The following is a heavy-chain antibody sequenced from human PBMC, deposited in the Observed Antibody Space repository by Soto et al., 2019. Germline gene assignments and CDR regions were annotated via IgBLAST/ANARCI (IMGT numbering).Heavy chain of an antibody. CDR2: ISAYNGNT. V-gene: IGHV1-18*01. D-gene: IGHD2-15*01. CDR3: ARVPSYCSGGSCYLYYFDY. J-gene: IGHJ4*02. Sequence: QVQLVQSGAEVKKPGASVKVSCKASGYTFTSYGISWVRQAPGQGLEWMGWISAYNGNTNYAQERQGRVTMTTDTSTSTAYMELRSLRSDDTAVYYCARVPSYCSGGSCYLYYFDYWGQGTLVTVSS. CDR1: GYTFTSYG.